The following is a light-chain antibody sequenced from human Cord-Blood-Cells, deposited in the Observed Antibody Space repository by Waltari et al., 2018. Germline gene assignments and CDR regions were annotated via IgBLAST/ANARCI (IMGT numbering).Light chain of an antibody. CDR3: YSTDSSGNHYV. Sequence: SYELTQPPSVSVSPGQTARTTCSGDALPTKYAYWYQRKAGQAPVLVIYEDSKRPSGTTDGVTGSSSGTMATLTISGAQVEEEADDYCYSTDSSGNHYVFGTGTKVTVL. V-gene: IGLV3-10*01. CDR2: EDS. CDR1: ALPTKY. J-gene: IGLJ1*01.